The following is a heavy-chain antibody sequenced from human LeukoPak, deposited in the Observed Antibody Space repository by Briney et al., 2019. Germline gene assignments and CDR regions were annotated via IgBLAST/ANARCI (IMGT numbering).Heavy chain of an antibody. V-gene: IGHV3-64*01. J-gene: IGHJ4*02. CDR3: AKDEAGYSSG. Sequence: PGGSLRLSCAASGFTFSNFAVHWVRQAPGKGPEYVAVISSSGDTTYFANAVQGGFTISRDNSKNTVYLQMGSLRVEDTAVYYCAKDEAGYSSGWGQGTLVTVSS. D-gene: IGHD6-19*01. CDR1: GFTFSNFA. CDR2: ISSSGDTT.